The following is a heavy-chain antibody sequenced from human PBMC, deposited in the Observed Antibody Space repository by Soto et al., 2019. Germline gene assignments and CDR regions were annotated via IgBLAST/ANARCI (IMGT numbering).Heavy chain of an antibody. CDR3: ATHTAMVGSYWYFDL. J-gene: IGHJ2*01. CDR1: GFTFSNYA. V-gene: IGHV3-23*01. Sequence: EVQLLESGGDLVQPGGSLRLSCAASGFTFSNYAMSWVRQAPGKGLEWGSAISGSGGNTYYADSVKGRFTISRDNSKYTLYLQMNSLRAEDTAVYYCATHTAMVGSYWYFDLWGRGTLVTVSS. CDR2: ISGSGGNT. D-gene: IGHD5-18*01.